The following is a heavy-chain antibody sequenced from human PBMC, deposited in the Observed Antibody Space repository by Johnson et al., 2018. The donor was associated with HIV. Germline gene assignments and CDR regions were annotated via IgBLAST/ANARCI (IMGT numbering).Heavy chain of an antibody. J-gene: IGHJ3*02. CDR1: GFTFSSYA. CDR3: AKEKDYGAFDI. Sequence: QVQLVESGGGVVQPGRSLRLSCAASGFTFSSYAMHWVRQAPGKGLAWVAVISYDGSNKYYADAVKGRFTISRDNSKNTQYRQMNSLRAEDTAMYYCAKEKDYGAFDIWGQGTMVTVSS. D-gene: IGHD3-16*01. V-gene: IGHV3-30*04. CDR2: ISYDGSNK.